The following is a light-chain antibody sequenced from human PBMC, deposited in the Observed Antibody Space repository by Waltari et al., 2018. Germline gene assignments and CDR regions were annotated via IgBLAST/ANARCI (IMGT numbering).Light chain of an antibody. CDR2: KDS. J-gene: IGLJ3*02. Sequence: SYELTQPSSVSVSPGQTARITCSGDVLATKYARWFQQKPGQAPVLVIYKDSERPSGIPERFSGSSSGTTVTLTISGAQVEDEADYYCYSAADNNHWVFGGGTKLTVL. CDR3: YSAADNNHWV. CDR1: VLATKY. V-gene: IGLV3-27*01.